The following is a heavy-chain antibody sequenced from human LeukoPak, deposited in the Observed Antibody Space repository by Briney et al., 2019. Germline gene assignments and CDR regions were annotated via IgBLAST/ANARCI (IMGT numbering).Heavy chain of an antibody. CDR2: IYYSGST. J-gene: IGHJ2*01. D-gene: IGHD3-9*01. CDR3: ARPSRGYDIPWYFDL. CDR1: GGSISSYY. V-gene: IGHV4-59*08. Sequence: SETLSLTCTVSGGSISSYYWSWIRQPPGKGLEWIGYIYYSGSTYYNPSLKSRVTISVDTSKNQFSLKLSSVTAADTAVYYCARPSRGYDIPWYFDLWGRGTLVTVSS.